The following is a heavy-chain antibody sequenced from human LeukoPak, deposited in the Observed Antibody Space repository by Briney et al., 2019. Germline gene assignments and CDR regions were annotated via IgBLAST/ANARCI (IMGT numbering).Heavy chain of an antibody. V-gene: IGHV1-3*01. Sequence: ASVKVSCKASGYTFTSYAMHWVRQAPGQRLEWMGWINAGNGNTKHSQKFQGRVTITRDTSASTAYMELSSLRSEDTAVYYCARAYCSGGSCYSGTFYFDYWGQGTLVTVSS. CDR2: INAGNGNT. D-gene: IGHD2-15*01. J-gene: IGHJ4*02. CDR1: GYTFTSYA. CDR3: ARAYCSGGSCYSGTFYFDY.